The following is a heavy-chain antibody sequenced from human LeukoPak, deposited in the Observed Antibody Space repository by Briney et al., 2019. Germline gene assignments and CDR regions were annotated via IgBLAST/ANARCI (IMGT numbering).Heavy chain of an antibody. CDR2: MSGGGANI. CDR3: AKGAQSSAYSAIDY. V-gene: IGHV3-23*01. CDR1: GFTFINYA. D-gene: IGHD3-22*01. J-gene: IGHJ4*02. Sequence: QPGGSLRLSCAASGFTFINYAMTWVRQAPGKGLEWVSGMSGGGANIYYAASVKGRFTISSDNSNNTFYLQMSSLRGDDTAVYYCAKGAQSSAYSAIDYWGQGTLVTVSS.